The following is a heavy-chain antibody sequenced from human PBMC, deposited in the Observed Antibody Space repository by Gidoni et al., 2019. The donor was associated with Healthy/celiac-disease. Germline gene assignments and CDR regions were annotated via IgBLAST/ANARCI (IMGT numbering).Heavy chain of an antibody. D-gene: IGHD6-13*01. V-gene: IGHV3-21*01. CDR2: ISSSSSYI. J-gene: IGHJ4*02. Sequence: GGSLRLSCAASGFTFSSYSMNWVRQAPGKGLELVSSISSSSSYIYYADSVKCRFTISRDNAKNSLYLQMNSLRAADTAGYYCARNHPLGFVAAAGTNFDYCCQGTLVTVSS. CDR1: GFTFSSYS. CDR3: ARNHPLGFVAAAGTNFDY.